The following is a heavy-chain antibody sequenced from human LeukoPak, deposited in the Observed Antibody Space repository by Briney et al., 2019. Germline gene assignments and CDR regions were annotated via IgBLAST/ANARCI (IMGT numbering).Heavy chain of an antibody. D-gene: IGHD2-8*01. CDR1: GGTFSSYA. Sequence: ASVKVSCTASGGTFSSYAISWVRQAPGQGLEWMGWISAYNGNTNYAQKLQGRVTITADESTSTAYMELSSLRSEDTAVYYCARDPVEYCTNGVCYGMDVWGQGTTVTVSS. V-gene: IGHV1-69*01. J-gene: IGHJ6*02. CDR2: ISAYNGNT. CDR3: ARDPVEYCTNGVCYGMDV.